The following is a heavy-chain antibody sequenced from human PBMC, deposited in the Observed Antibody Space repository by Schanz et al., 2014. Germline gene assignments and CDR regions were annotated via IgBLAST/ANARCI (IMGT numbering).Heavy chain of an antibody. CDR1: GFTFSSYG. CDR2: IWYDENNK. Sequence: QVQLVESGGGVVQFGRSLRLSCVASGFTFSSYGMHWVRQAPGKGLEWVAVIWYDENNKYYADSVKGRFTMSRDNSKNTLYLQMNSLSADDTAVFYCAKGMGYCSGGTCYDCYYYGLDVWGQGTLVTISS. V-gene: IGHV3-33*06. J-gene: IGHJ3*01. CDR3: AKGMGYCSGGTCYDCYYYGLDV. D-gene: IGHD2-15*01.